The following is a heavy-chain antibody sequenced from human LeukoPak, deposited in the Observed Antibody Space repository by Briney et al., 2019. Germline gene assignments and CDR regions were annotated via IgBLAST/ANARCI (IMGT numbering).Heavy chain of an antibody. V-gene: IGHV4-61*08. CDR2: IYYSGKS. J-gene: IGHJ4*02. Sequence: SETLSLTCAVSGGSISSGGYSWSWIRQPPGKGLEWIGYIYYSGKSDYNPTLKSRVTISVDTSRNQFSLKMSSVTAADTAVYYCAGSHGSGRYFDYWGQGTLVPVSS. D-gene: IGHD3-10*01. CDR1: GGSISSGGYS. CDR3: AGSHGSGRYFDY.